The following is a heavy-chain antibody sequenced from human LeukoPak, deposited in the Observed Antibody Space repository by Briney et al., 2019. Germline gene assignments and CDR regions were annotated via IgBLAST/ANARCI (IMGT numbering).Heavy chain of an antibody. CDR2: MTTSGNTI. Sequence: GGSLRLTCVVSGITFSGYSMIWVRQAPGKGLEWLSFMTTSGNTIFYAESVKDRFTISRDNAKKSLYLQMNSLRDEDTAVYYCARVGGATAVTMYFEYWGQGTLVTVTS. CDR1: GITFSGYS. J-gene: IGHJ4*02. CDR3: ARVGGATAVTMYFEY. V-gene: IGHV3-48*02. D-gene: IGHD1-26*01.